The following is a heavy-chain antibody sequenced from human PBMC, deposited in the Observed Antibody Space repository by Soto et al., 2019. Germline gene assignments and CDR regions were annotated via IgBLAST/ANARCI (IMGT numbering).Heavy chain of an antibody. J-gene: IGHJ4*02. CDR1: GFTFSSYS. Sequence: GGSLRLSCAASGFTFSSYSMNWVRQAPGKGLEWVSYISSSSSTIYYADSVKGRFTISRDNAKNSLYLQMNSLRDEDTAVYYCARDGCSSTSCYANYFDDWGQGTLVTVSS. V-gene: IGHV3-48*02. D-gene: IGHD2-2*01. CDR3: ARDGCSSTSCYANYFDD. CDR2: ISSSSSTI.